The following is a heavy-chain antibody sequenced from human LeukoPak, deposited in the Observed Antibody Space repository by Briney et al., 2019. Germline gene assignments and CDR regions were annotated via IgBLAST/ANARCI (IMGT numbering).Heavy chain of an antibody. Sequence: GESLKISCKASGYNFANYWVGWVRQMPGKGLVWVGIIWPSDSDTRYSPSFQDHVTITADESITNAHLQWSTLKDSDTGTYYCVSAAGDFYYVDVWGEGSMVTVS. CDR3: VSAAGDFYYVDV. CDR2: IWPSDSDT. CDR1: GYNFANYW. D-gene: IGHD4-17*01. V-gene: IGHV5-51*01. J-gene: IGHJ6*03.